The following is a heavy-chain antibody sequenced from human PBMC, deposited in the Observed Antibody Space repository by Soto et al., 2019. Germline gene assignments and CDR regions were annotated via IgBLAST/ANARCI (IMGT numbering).Heavy chain of an antibody. CDR2: ISYDGSNK. CDR3: AKDRSSYYYYGMDV. J-gene: IGHJ6*02. CDR1: GFTFSSYG. V-gene: IGHV3-30*18. Sequence: GGSLRLSCAASGFTFSSYGMHWVRQAPGKGLEWVAVISYDGSNKYYADSVKGRFTISRDNSKNTLYLQTNSLRAEDTAVYYCAKDRSSYYYYGMDVWGQGTTVTVSS.